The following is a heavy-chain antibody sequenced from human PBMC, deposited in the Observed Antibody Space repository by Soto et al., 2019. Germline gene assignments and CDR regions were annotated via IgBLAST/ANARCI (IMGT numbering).Heavy chain of an antibody. CDR1: GFAFGVYG. CDR3: ARDLGRGKYFDV. CDR2: IGHDGKYE. Sequence: QVQLVESGGGVVQSGRSLRLSCVASGFAFGVYGMHWIRQAPGKGLEWVAVIGHDGKYENYADSVRGRFAISRDNSKNTLYLQVYSLGDEDTARYYCARDLGRGKYFDVWGRGTRVTVSS. V-gene: IGHV3-33*01. J-gene: IGHJ2*01. D-gene: IGHD7-27*01.